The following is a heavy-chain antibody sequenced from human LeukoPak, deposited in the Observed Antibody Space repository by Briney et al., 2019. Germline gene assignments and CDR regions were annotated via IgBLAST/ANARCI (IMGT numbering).Heavy chain of an antibody. V-gene: IGHV3-11*01. CDR2: IVNSGGTT. CDR1: GFTFSKYY. Sequence: GGSLRLSCAASGFTFSKYYMSWIRQAPGKGLEWISYIVNSGGTTSYADSVQGRFTISSDDAKNSLYLQMNSLRAEDAAVYYCAGGYGSGSYSAWGQGIPVTVSS. D-gene: IGHD3-10*01. CDR3: AGGYGSGSYSA. J-gene: IGHJ5*02.